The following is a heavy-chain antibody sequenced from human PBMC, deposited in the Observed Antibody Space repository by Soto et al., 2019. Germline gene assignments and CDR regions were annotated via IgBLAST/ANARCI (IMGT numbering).Heavy chain of an antibody. CDR1: GGSISSSSYY. CDR3: ARTMNTVTTTPWLDP. J-gene: IGHJ5*02. CDR2: IYYSGST. D-gene: IGHD4-17*01. Sequence: SETLSLTCTVSGGSISSSSYYWGWIRQPPGKGLEWIGSIYYSGSTYYNPSLKSRVTISVDTSKNQFSLKLSSVTAADTAVYYCARTMNTVTTTPWLDPWGQGTIVTVYS. V-gene: IGHV4-39*01.